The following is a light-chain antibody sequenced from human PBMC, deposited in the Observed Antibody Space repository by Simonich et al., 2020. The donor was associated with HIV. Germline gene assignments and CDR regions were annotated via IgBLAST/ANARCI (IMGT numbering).Light chain of an antibody. V-gene: IGKV3-15*01. J-gene: IGKJ1*01. CDR1: QSVSSN. CDR3: QQYSKWPPWT. CDR2: GAS. Sequence: EIVMTQSPATLSVSPGERATLSCRASQSVSSNLAWDQQKPGQAPRLLIYGASTRATGIPARFSGSGSGTEFTLTISGMQSEDFAVYYCQQYSKWPPWTFGQGTKVEIK.